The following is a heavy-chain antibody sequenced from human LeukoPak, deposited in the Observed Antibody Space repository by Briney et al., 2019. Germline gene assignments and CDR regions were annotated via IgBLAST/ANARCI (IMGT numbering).Heavy chain of an antibody. V-gene: IGHV3-21*01. D-gene: IGHD2-15*01. Sequence: KPGGSLRLSCAASGFTFSSYSMNCVRQAPGKGLEWVSSISSSSSYIYYADSVKGRFTISRDNAKNSLYLQMNSLRAEDTAVYYCARAGYCSGGSCYHDFDYWGQGTLVTVSS. J-gene: IGHJ4*02. CDR2: ISSSSSYI. CDR3: ARAGYCSGGSCYHDFDY. CDR1: GFTFSSYS.